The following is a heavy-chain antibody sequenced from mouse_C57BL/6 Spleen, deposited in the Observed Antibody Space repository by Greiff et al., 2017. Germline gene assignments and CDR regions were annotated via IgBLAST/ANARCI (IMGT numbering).Heavy chain of an antibody. CDR3: AIYDYGFD. D-gene: IGHD2-4*01. V-gene: IGHV1-64*01. Sequence: QVPLQQPGAELVKPGASVKLSCKASGYTFTSFWMHWVKQRPGQGLEWIGMIHPNSGSTNYNEKFKSKATLTVDKSSSTAYMQLSSWTTEDSAVYYCAIYDYGFDWGQRSLVTGSA. CDR2: IHPNSGST. J-gene: IGHJ3*01. CDR1: GYTFTSFW.